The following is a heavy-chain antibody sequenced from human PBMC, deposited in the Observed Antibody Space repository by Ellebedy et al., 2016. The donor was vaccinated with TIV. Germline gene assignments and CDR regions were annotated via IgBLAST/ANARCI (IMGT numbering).Heavy chain of an antibody. CDR3: WRGHYFGN. V-gene: IGHV3-23*01. CDR2: ISGSGDKT. CDR1: GFTFSGYF. J-gene: IGHJ4*02. Sequence: GGSLRLXXAASGFTFSGYFMSWVRLAPGKGLECVATISGSGDKTYLADSVKGRFTISRDNSKDTLYLQMSSLRAGDTAVYYCWRGHYFGNWGQGALVTVSS.